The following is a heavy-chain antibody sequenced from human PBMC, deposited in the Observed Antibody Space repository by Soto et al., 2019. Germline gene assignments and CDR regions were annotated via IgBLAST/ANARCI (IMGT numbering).Heavy chain of an antibody. CDR2: IYYSGST. Sequence: PSEILSLTCTVSGGSISSSIYYWGWIRKQPGKGLEWIGSIYYSGSTYYKPSLKSRVTISVDTSKNQFSLKLSSVTAADTAFYYCARLRHGDYSYFQHRGQRTLVTVSS. D-gene: IGHD4-17*01. V-gene: IGHV4-39*01. J-gene: IGHJ1*01. CDR3: ARLRHGDYSYFQH. CDR1: GGSISSSIYY.